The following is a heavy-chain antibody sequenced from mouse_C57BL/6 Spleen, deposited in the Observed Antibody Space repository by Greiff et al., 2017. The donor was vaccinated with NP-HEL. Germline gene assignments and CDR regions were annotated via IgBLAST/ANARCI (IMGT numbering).Heavy chain of an antibody. Sequence: QVQLKQPGAELVRPGSSVKLSCKASGYTFTSYWMDWVKQRPGQGLEWIGNIYPSDSETHYNQKFKDKATLTVDKSSSTAYMQLSSLTSEDSAVYYCARGNYGDFDYWGQGTTLTVSS. CDR3: ARGNYGDFDY. V-gene: IGHV1-61*01. CDR2: IYPSDSET. CDR1: GYTFTSYW. D-gene: IGHD2-1*01. J-gene: IGHJ2*01.